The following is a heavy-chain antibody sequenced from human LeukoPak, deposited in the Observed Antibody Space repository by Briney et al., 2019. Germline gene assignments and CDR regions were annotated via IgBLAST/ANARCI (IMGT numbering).Heavy chain of an antibody. CDR3: ARARTWIQKVDWFDP. Sequence: SETLSLTCTVSGGSISSYYWSWIRQPPGKGLEWIGYIYYSGSTNYNPSLKSRVTISVDTSKNQFSLKLRSVTAADTAVYYCARARTWIQKVDWFDPWGQGTLVTVSS. CDR1: GGSISSYY. CDR2: IYYSGST. V-gene: IGHV4-59*01. D-gene: IGHD5-18*01. J-gene: IGHJ5*02.